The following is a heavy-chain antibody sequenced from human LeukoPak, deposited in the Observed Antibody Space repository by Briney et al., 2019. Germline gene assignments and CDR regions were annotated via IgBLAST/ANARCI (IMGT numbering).Heavy chain of an antibody. CDR1: GFTFSSYA. J-gene: IGHJ6*02. Sequence: QPGGSLRLSCAASGFTFSSYAMSWVRQAPGKGLEWVSVISGSGGSTYYADSVKGRFTISRDNSKNTLYLQMNSLRAEDTAVYYCAKDNQYGSGSSYYAMDVWGQGTTVTVSS. V-gene: IGHV3-23*01. CDR3: AKDNQYGSGSSYYAMDV. D-gene: IGHD3-10*01. CDR2: ISGSGGST.